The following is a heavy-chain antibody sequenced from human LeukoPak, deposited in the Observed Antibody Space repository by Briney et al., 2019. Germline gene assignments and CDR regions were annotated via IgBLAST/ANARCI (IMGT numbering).Heavy chain of an antibody. J-gene: IGHJ4*02. D-gene: IGHD4-17*01. CDR3: ARDQGYGDYGCDF. V-gene: IGHV3-30*11. CDR2: TSYDGSNK. CDR1: GFTFSSYT. Sequence: PGGSLRLSCAASGFTFSSYTMHWVRQAPGEGLEWVALTSYDGSNKYYADSVKGRFTISRDNSKNTLYLQMNRLRAEDTAVYYCARDQGYGDYGCDFWGQGTLVTVSS.